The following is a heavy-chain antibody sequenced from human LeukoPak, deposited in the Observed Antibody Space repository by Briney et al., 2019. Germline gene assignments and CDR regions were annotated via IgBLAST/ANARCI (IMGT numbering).Heavy chain of an antibody. J-gene: IGHJ4*02. CDR3: ARGWYQALYSFDY. CDR1: GFIFSSYW. Sequence: PTGGSLRLSCAASGFIFSSYWMNWVRQAPGKGLEWVATIKQDGSENYYVDSMKGRFTISRDNAKNSLYLQMNSLRAEDTGVYYCARGWYQALYSFDYWGQGTLVTVSS. V-gene: IGHV3-7*01. D-gene: IGHD6-13*01. CDR2: IKQDGSEN.